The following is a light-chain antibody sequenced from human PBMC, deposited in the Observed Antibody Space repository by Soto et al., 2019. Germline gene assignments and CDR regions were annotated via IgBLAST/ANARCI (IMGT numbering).Light chain of an antibody. CDR2: RAS. CDR1: QSVSNNY. CDR3: QQYGGSPRT. V-gene: IGKV3-20*01. J-gene: IGKJ1*01. Sequence: EIVLTQSPATLSSFPGDRATLACRASQSVSNNYVAWYQQKPGQAPRLLIFRASNKATGVPDRFSGSGSGTDFTLTITRLEPEDFAVYYCQQYGGSPRTFGQGTKVDIK.